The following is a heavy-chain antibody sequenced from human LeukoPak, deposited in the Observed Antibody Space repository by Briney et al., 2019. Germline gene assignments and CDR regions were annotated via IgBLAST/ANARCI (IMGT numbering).Heavy chain of an antibody. CDR3: AREAYCSGGKCYLGAFYI. J-gene: IGHJ3*02. CDR2: IRHDGSND. D-gene: IGHD2-15*01. V-gene: IGHV3-33*01. Sequence: HPGRSLRLSCAASGFTFSQYAMHWVRQAPGKGLEWVAAIRHDGSNDYYADSVKGRFTISSNNSKKTLSLQKNSLTDDDTAEYYCAREAYCSGGKCYLGAFYIWGQGTMVTVFS. CDR1: GFTFSQYA.